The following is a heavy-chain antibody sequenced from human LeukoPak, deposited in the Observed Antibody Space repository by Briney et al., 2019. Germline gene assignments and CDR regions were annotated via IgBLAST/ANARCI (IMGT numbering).Heavy chain of an antibody. D-gene: IGHD6-13*01. V-gene: IGHV1-2*02. CDR2: INPNSGGT. CDR1: GYTFTGYY. CDR3: ARCLPIYSSSWSPLYGGMDV. Sequence: ASVKVSCKASGYTFTGYYMHWVRQAPGQGLEWMGWINPNSGGTNYAQKFQGRVTMTRDTSISTAYMELSRLRSGDTAVYYCARCLPIYSSSWSPLYGGMDVWGQGTTVTVSS. J-gene: IGHJ6*02.